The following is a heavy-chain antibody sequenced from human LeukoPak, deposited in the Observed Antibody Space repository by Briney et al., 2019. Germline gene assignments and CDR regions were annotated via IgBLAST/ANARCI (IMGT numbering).Heavy chain of an antibody. D-gene: IGHD6-13*01. Sequence: GGSLRLSCAASGFTFSSYAMSWVRQAPGKGLEWVSAISGSGGSTYYADSVKGRFTISRDNSKNTLYLQMNSLRAEDTAVCYCAKGSSSWWYYFDYWGQGTLVTVSS. CDR1: GFTFSSYA. CDR3: AKGSSSWWYYFDY. CDR2: ISGSGGST. V-gene: IGHV3-23*01. J-gene: IGHJ4*02.